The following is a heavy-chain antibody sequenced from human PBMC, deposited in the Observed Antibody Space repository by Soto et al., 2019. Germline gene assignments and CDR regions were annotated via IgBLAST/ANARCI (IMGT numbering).Heavy chain of an antibody. CDR3: ARDYDFWSGYPTDYYYYGMDV. Sequence: GASVKVSCKASGYTFTSYYMHWVRQAPGQGLEWMGIINPSGGSTSYAQKFQGRVTMTRDTSTSTVCMELSSLRSEDTAVYYCARDYDFWSGYPTDYYYYGMDVWGQGTTVTVSS. CDR1: GYTFTSYY. V-gene: IGHV1-46*01. CDR2: INPSGGST. J-gene: IGHJ6*02. D-gene: IGHD3-3*01.